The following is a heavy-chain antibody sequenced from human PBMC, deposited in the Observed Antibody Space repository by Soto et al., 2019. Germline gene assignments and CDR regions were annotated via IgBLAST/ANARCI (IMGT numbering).Heavy chain of an antibody. CDR1: GFSFSDYY. CDR2: ISITSTYT. V-gene: IGHV3-11*06. J-gene: IGHJ6*02. Sequence: LSLSCAASGFSFSDYYMSWIRQSPGKGLEWVSYISITSTYTKYADSVKGRFTISRDNAKTSLYLQMNSLRAEDTAVYYCARLVDCTNGVCSYGMDVWGQGTTVTVSS. D-gene: IGHD2-8*01. CDR3: ARLVDCTNGVCSYGMDV.